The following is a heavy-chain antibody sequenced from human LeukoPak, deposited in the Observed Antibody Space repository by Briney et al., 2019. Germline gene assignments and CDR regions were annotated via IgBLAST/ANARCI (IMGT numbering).Heavy chain of an antibody. Sequence: ASVKVSCKASGYTFTGYYIHWVRQAPGQGLEWMGRINPNSGGTNYAQKFQGRVTMTRDMSISTAYMELSRLTSGDTAVYYCARDIGQQREFGMDVWGRGTTVTVSS. D-gene: IGHD6-13*01. CDR1: GYTFTGYY. CDR3: ARDIGQQREFGMDV. V-gene: IGHV1-2*06. J-gene: IGHJ6*02. CDR2: INPNSGGT.